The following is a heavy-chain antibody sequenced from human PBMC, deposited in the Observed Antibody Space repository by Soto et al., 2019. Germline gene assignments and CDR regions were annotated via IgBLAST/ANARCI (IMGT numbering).Heavy chain of an antibody. CDR3: ARGRPTGYSYYGMDV. Sequence: GWSLRLACAPSVFTFNSYSMNWVRQAPGKGLEWVSSISSSSTFIYDADSVKGRFSISRDNAKNSLFLQMNSLRAEDTAVYFCARGRPTGYSYYGMDVWGQGTTVTVSS. CDR2: ISSSSTFI. V-gene: IGHV3-21*01. CDR1: VFTFNSYS. J-gene: IGHJ6*02. D-gene: IGHD1-1*01.